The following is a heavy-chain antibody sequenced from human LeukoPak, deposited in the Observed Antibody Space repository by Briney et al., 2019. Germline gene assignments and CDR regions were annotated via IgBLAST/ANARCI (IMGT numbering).Heavy chain of an antibody. CDR3: ARGWLLDY. J-gene: IGHJ4*02. Sequence: PSETLSLTCTVSGGSISNSSYYWGWIRQPPGKGLEWIGSIYYSGSTYYNPSLKSRVTISVDTSKNQFSLKLSSVTAADTAVYYCARGWLLDYWGQGTLVTVSS. CDR2: IYYSGST. D-gene: IGHD5-24*01. V-gene: IGHV4-39*07. CDR1: GGSISNSSYY.